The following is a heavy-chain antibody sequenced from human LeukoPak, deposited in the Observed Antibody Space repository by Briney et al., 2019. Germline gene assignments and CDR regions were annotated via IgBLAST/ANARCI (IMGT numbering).Heavy chain of an antibody. J-gene: IGHJ5*02. D-gene: IGHD3-10*01. Sequence: PSETLSLTCTVSGGSISRYYWSWIRQPPGKGLEWIGYIYYSGSTNYNPSLKSRVTISVDTSKNQFSLKLSSVTAADTAVYYCARQSHFGWFDPWGQGTLVTVSS. CDR1: GGSISRYY. CDR3: ARQSHFGWFDP. V-gene: IGHV4-59*08. CDR2: IYYSGST.